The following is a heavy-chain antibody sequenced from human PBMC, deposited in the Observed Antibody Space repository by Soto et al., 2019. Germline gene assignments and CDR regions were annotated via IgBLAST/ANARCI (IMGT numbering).Heavy chain of an antibody. V-gene: IGHV3-23*01. D-gene: IGHD3-16*01. CDR3: AKNTDYDYDAFDV. Sequence: GGSLRLSCAGSGFTFNRNAMSWVRQAPGKGLEWVSGITGNSAFTYYADSVKGRFIISRDNSKNTLYLQINTLRVEDTALYYCAKNTDYDYDAFDVWGQGTVVTVSS. CDR2: ITGNSAFT. CDR1: GFTFNRNA. J-gene: IGHJ3*01.